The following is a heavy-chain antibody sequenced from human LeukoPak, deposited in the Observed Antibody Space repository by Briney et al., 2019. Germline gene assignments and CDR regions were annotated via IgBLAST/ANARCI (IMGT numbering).Heavy chain of an antibody. J-gene: IGHJ4*02. Sequence: GGSLRLFCAASGFTFANSALPWVRQAPGKGVEWVSGISGSGGSTYYAASVKGRFTISRDNSNYTVLLQMNSLRAEDTAVYFCAQRSSGWLTFDSWGLGTLVTVSS. CDR3: AQRSSGWLTFDS. V-gene: IGHV3-23*01. CDR1: GFTFANSA. D-gene: IGHD6-19*01. CDR2: ISGSGGST.